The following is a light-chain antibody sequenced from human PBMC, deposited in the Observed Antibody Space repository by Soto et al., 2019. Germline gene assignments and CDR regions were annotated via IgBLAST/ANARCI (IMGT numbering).Light chain of an antibody. V-gene: IGKV1-33*01. CDR3: LQKYFYPFT. CDR2: DAS. J-gene: IGKJ3*01. CDR1: HYLGNS. Sequence: DIQMTQSPSSLSASVGDRVTITCQASHYLGNSLSWSQQKPGKAPKLLISDASNLETGVPSRFSASASGTDFTFTISSLQPEDFATYYCLQKYFYPFTFGPGTKVDIK.